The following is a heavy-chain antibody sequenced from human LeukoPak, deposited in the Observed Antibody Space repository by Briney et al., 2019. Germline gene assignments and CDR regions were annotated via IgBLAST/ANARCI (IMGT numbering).Heavy chain of an antibody. V-gene: IGHV3-21*01. J-gene: IGHJ6*03. D-gene: IGHD3-9*01. CDR1: EFTFSSYS. CDR2: ISSSRSYI. CDR3: ARGVRDILSGYYTDYYFYYMDV. Sequence: SAESLTLSCAASEFTFSSYSMNWVRQPPGKGLEWVSSISSSRSYIYYADSVKGRFTISRDNAKNSLYLQMNSLRAEDTAVYYCARGVRDILSGYYTDYYFYYMDVWGKGTTVTVSS.